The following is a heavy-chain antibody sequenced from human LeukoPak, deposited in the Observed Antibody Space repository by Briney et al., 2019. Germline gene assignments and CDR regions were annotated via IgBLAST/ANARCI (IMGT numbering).Heavy chain of an antibody. J-gene: IGHJ4*02. CDR2: INPNSGGT. CDR1: GYTFTGYY. CDR3: ARDPSIYYYDSSGSGFDY. D-gene: IGHD3-22*01. Sequence: PGASVKVSCKASGYTFTGYYMHWVRQAPGQGLEWMGRINPNSGGTNYAQKLQGRVTMTTDTSTSTAYMELRSLRSDDTAVYYCARDPSIYYYDSSGSGFDYWRQGTLVTVS. V-gene: IGHV1-2*06.